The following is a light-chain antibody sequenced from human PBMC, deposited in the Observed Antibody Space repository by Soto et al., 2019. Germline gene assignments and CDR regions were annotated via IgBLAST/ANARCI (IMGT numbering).Light chain of an antibody. Sequence: QPVLTQPPSVSAAPGQKVTISCSGSSSNIGNNYASWYQQLPGTAPKLLIYDNNKRPSGIPDRFSGSKSGTSATLGITGLQTGDEADYYCGTWDSSLSALFGGGTKLTVL. CDR3: GTWDSSLSAL. CDR2: DNN. CDR1: SSNIGNNY. J-gene: IGLJ2*01. V-gene: IGLV1-51*01.